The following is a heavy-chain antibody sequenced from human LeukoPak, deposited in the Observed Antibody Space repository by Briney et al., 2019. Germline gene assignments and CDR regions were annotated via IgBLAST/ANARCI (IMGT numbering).Heavy chain of an antibody. CDR1: GYTFTSYG. J-gene: IGHJ6*02. V-gene: IGHV1-18*01. D-gene: IGHD6-13*01. Sequence: GASVKVSCKASGYTFTSYGLSWVRQAPGQGLEWMGWISAYNGNTNYAQKLQGRVTMTTDTSTSTAYMELRSLRSDDTAVYYCARVPDSSSVLYYYYYYGMDVWGQGTTVTVSS. CDR2: ISAYNGNT. CDR3: ARVPDSSSVLYYYYYYGMDV.